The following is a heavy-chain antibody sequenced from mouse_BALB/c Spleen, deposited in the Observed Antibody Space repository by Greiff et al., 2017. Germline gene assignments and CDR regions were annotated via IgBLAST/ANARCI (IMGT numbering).Heavy chain of an antibody. CDR3: ARDAGTEGLFDY. J-gene: IGHJ2*01. Sequence: VQLKESGPGLVKPSQSLSLTCSVTGYSITSGYYWNWIRQFPGNKLEWMGYISYDGSNNYNPSLKNRISITRDTSKNQFFLKLNSVTTEDTATYYCARDAGTEGLFDYWGQGTTLTVSS. CDR2: ISYDGSN. V-gene: IGHV3-6*02. CDR1: GYSITSGYY. D-gene: IGHD4-1*01.